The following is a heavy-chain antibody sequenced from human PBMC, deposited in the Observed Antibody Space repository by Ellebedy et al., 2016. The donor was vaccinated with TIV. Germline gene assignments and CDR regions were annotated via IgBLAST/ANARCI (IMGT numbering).Heavy chain of an antibody. Sequence: PGGSLRLSCAASGFSLSRFWMSWVRQAPGKGLEWVANIKEDGSEKYYVDSVKGRFTTSRDNAKNLLYLQMNSLRVEDTAVYYCARGRHFEPRWGQGTLVIVSS. V-gene: IGHV3-7*01. CDR2: IKEDGSEK. CDR3: ARGRHFEPR. CDR1: GFSLSRFW. J-gene: IGHJ4*02.